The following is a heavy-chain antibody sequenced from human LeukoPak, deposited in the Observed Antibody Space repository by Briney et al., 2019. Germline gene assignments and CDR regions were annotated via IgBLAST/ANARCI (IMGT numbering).Heavy chain of an antibody. Sequence: PGGSLRLSCAASGFTFSNAWMSWVRQAPGKGLEWVSGINWNGGSTYYRDSVKGRFTISRDNAKNSLYLQMNSLRAEDTALYYCARVKGSGYRNSIDYWGQGTLVTVSS. V-gene: IGHV3-20*04. CDR3: ARVKGSGYRNSIDY. CDR2: INWNGGST. D-gene: IGHD3-3*01. CDR1: GFTFSNAW. J-gene: IGHJ4*02.